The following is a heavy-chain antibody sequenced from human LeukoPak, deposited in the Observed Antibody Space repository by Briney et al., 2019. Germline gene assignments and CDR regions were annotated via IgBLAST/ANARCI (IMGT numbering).Heavy chain of an antibody. CDR2: IKGDGGDK. CDR1: GFTVSSNY. CDR3: ARGPRVLY. Sequence: GGSLRLSCAASGFTVSSNYMSWVRQAPGKGLEWVANIKGDGGDKYYVDSVKGRFTISRDNAEKSLYLQMNSLRVEDTAVYYCARGPRVLYWGQGTLVTVSS. J-gene: IGHJ4*02. V-gene: IGHV3-7*01.